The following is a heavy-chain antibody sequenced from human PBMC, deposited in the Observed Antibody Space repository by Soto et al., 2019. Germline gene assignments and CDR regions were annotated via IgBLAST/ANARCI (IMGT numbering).Heavy chain of an antibody. CDR2: ISAYNGST. CDR3: ARGDCSGGSCYSVIDY. CDR1: GYTFTSYG. J-gene: IGHJ4*02. V-gene: IGHV1-18*04. Sequence: QVQLVQSGAEVKTPGASVKVSCKASGYTFTSYGISWVRQAPGQGLEWMGWISAYNGSTNYAQELQGRVTMTTDTSTSTAYMELRSLRSDDTAVYYCARGDCSGGSCYSVIDYWGQGTLVTVSS. D-gene: IGHD2-15*01.